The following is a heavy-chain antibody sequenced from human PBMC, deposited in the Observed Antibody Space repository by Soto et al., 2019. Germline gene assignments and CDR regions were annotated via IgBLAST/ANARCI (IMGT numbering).Heavy chain of an antibody. J-gene: IGHJ4*02. D-gene: IGHD5-12*01. CDR2: NFSSGRT. Sequence: PSETLSLTCTVSGGSINTFYGRWVRQPAGKGMEWIGRNFSSGRTSFNPSLESRVAMSVDTSKNHFSLSLRSVTAEYMAVYYCAREGSYSVYNFAHGIQLWSFDFWGQGALVTVSS. CDR3: AREGSYSVYNFAHGIQLWSFDF. V-gene: IGHV4-4*07. CDR1: GGSINTFY.